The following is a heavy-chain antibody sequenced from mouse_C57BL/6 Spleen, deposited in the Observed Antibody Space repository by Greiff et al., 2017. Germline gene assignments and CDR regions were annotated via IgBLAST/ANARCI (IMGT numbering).Heavy chain of an antibody. J-gene: IGHJ4*01. D-gene: IGHD2-3*01. CDR3: ARAGGYSLDY. V-gene: IGHV1-72*01. CDR2: IDPYSGGT. Sequence: VQLQQPGAELVKPGASVKLSCKASGYTFTSYWMHWVKQRPGRGLEWIGRIDPYSGGTNYNEKFKGKATLTVDKSSSTAYMQLSSLTSEDAAVYYCARAGGYSLDYWGQGTSVTVSS. CDR1: GYTFTSYW.